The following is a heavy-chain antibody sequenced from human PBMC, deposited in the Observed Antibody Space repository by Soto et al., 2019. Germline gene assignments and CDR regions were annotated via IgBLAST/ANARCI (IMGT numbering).Heavy chain of an antibody. V-gene: IGHV3-30-3*01. CDR1: GFTFSSYA. J-gene: IGHJ5*02. CDR2: ISYDGGNK. D-gene: IGHD6-19*01. Sequence: GGSLRLSCAASGFTFSSYAMHWVRQAPGKGLEWVAVISYDGGNKYYADSVKGRFTISRDNSKNTLYLQMNSLRAEDTAVYYCAKYGYSSGWYWSGEPTNWFDPWGQGTLVTVSS. CDR3: AKYGYSSGWYWSGEPTNWFDP.